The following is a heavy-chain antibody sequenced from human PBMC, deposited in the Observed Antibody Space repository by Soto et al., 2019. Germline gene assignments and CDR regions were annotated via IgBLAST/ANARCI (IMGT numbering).Heavy chain of an antibody. CDR1: GGSISSRTFW. CDR2: MYYSGSS. Sequence: QLQLQESGPGLVKPSETLSLTCSVSGGSISSRTFWWAWIRQPPGKGLEWNGDMYYSGSSYSSPSLKSRVTLSVDKSKNQLSLKLNSVTAAATAVYYCARHPRDDYNYGGSGIFDDWGQGTLVTVPS. D-gene: IGHD4-4*01. J-gene: IGHJ4*02. V-gene: IGHV4-39*01. CDR3: ARHPRDDYNYGGSGIFDD.